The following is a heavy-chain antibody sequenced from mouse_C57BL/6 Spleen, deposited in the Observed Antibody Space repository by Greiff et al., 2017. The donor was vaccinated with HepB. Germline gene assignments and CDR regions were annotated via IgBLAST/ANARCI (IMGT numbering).Heavy chain of an antibody. Sequence: QVQLKESGPGLVQPSQSLSITCTVSGFSLTSYGVHWVRQSPGKGLEWLGVIWSGGSTDYNAAFISRLSISKDNSKSQVFFKMNSLQADDTAIYYCARNPIYYDYDDWYFDVWGTGTTVTVSS. CDR2: IWSGGST. CDR1: GFSLTSYG. CDR3: ARNPIYYDYDDWYFDV. J-gene: IGHJ1*03. D-gene: IGHD2-4*01. V-gene: IGHV2-2*01.